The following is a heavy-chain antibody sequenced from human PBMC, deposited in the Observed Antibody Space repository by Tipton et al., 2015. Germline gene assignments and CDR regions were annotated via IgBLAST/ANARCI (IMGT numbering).Heavy chain of an antibody. D-gene: IGHD3-3*01. Sequence: TLSLTCAVSGYSISSGYYWGWIRQPPGKGLEWIGSISHSGNTYYNPSLKSRVTMSRDTSKNQFSLKLTSVTAADTAVYFCARFRFQNQFEIDHWGQGTLVTVSS. V-gene: IGHV4-38-2*01. CDR1: GYSISSGYY. CDR3: ARFRFQNQFEIDH. J-gene: IGHJ4*02. CDR2: ISHSGNT.